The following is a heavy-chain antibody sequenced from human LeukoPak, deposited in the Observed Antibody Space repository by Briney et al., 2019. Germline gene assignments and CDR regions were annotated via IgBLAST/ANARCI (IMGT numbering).Heavy chain of an antibody. V-gene: IGHV1-8*03. CDR3: ARGRGYCSSTSCYTSWFDP. CDR2: MNPNSGHT. CDR1: GYTFTSYG. D-gene: IGHD2-2*02. Sequence: GASVKVSCKASGYTFTSYGISWVRQAPGQGLEWMGWMNPNSGHTGYAQKFQGRVTITRNTSISTAYMELSSLRSEDTAVYYCARGRGYCSSTSCYTSWFDPWGQGTLVTVSS. J-gene: IGHJ5*02.